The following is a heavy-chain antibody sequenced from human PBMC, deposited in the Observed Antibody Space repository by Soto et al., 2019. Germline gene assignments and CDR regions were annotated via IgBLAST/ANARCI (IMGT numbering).Heavy chain of an antibody. CDR2: INHSGST. CDR3: ARERVPGAYSSSNWFDP. Sequence: QVQLQQWGAGLLKPSETLSLTCAVYGGSFSGYYWSWIRQPPGKGLEWIGEINHSGSTNYNPSLKSRVTISVDTSKNQFSLKLSSVTAADTAVYYCARERVPGAYSSSNWFDPWGQGTLVTVSS. CDR1: GGSFSGYY. J-gene: IGHJ5*02. V-gene: IGHV4-34*01. D-gene: IGHD6-6*01.